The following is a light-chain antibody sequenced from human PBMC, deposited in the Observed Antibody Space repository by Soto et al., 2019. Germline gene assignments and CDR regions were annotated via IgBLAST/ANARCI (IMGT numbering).Light chain of an antibody. CDR1: QTISSW. V-gene: IGKV1-5*03. CDR2: KAS. Sequence: DIQMTQSPSTLSGSVGDRVTITCRASQTISSWLAWYQQKPGKAPKLLIYKASTLKSGVPSRFSGSGSGTEFTLTISSLQPDDFGTYYCQEYNSYWTLGQGTKVDIK. J-gene: IGKJ1*01. CDR3: QEYNSYWT.